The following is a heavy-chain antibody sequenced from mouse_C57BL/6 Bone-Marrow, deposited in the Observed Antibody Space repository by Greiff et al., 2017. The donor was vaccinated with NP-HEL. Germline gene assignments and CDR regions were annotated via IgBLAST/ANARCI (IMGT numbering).Heavy chain of an antibody. D-gene: IGHD3-2*02. CDR3: ARRGTAQATRFAY. CDR2: IDPSDSYT. V-gene: IGHV1-50*01. CDR1: GYTFTSYW. Sequence: VQLQQSGAELVKPGASVKLSCKASGYTFTSYWMQWVKQRPGQGLEWIGEIDPSDSYTNYNQKFKGKATLTVDTSSSTAYMQLSSLTSEDSAVYYCARRGTAQATRFAYWGQGTLVTVSA. J-gene: IGHJ3*01.